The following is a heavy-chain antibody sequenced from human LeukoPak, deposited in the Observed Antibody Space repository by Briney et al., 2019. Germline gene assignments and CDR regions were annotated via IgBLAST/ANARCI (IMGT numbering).Heavy chain of an antibody. CDR3: ANTGPDISGHYQAY. J-gene: IGHJ4*01. CDR1: GGSFTGYY. D-gene: IGHD3-22*01. Sequence: SETLSLTCAVYGGSFTGYYWSWIRQPPGKGLEWIGQINHSGSTNYNPSLKSRVTISVDTSKNQFSLKLTSVTAADTAVYYCANTGPDISGHYQAYWGQGTLVIVSS. V-gene: IGHV4-34*01. CDR2: INHSGST.